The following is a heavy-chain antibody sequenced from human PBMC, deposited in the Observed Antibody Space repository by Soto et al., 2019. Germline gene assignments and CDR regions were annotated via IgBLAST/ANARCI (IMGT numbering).Heavy chain of an antibody. J-gene: IGHJ4*02. CDR3: ARDPYYYDSSGYDNPIYY. CDR1: GFTFSSYA. Sequence: GGSLRLSCAASGFTFSSYAMHWVRQAPGKGLEWVAVISYDGSNKYYADSVKGRFTISRDNSKNTLYLQMNSLRAEDTAVYYCARDPYYYDSSGYDNPIYYWGQGTLVTVSS. D-gene: IGHD3-22*01. V-gene: IGHV3-30-3*01. CDR2: ISYDGSNK.